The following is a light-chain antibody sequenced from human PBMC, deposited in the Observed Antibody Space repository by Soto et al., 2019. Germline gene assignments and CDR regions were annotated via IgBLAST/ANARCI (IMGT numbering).Light chain of an antibody. CDR2: GDT. J-gene: IGLJ2*01. CDR1: NSNIGTGYG. CDR3: QSYDSSRFGLI. V-gene: IGLV1-40*01. Sequence: QSVLTQPPSVTGAPGQRVTISCTWNNSNIGTGYGVHWYQQFQGTAPRLLSYGDTNRPSGVPDRFSVSKSGTSASLAITGLHAEDEADYYCQSYDSSRFGLIFGGGPKLTVL.